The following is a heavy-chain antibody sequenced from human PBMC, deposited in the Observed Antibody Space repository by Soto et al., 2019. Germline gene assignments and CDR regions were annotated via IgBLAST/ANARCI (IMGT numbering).Heavy chain of an antibody. J-gene: IGHJ4*02. Sequence: PLETLSLTCAFSGCSISSSNLLSWVRQPPGKGLEWIGEIYHSGSTNYNPSLKSRVTISVDKSKNQFSLKLSSVTAADTAVYYCARSRGVDSSDENYFDYWGQGTLVTVSS. CDR3: ARSRGVDSSDENYFDY. CDR1: GCSISSSNL. V-gene: IGHV4-4*02. D-gene: IGHD3-22*01. CDR2: IYHSGST.